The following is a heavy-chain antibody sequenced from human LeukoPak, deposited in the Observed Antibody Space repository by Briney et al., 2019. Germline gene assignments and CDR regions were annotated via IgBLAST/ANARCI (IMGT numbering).Heavy chain of an antibody. J-gene: IGHJ6*03. Sequence: PGESLKISCKGSGYSFTSYGISWVRQAPGQWLEWMGWISAYNGNTNYAQKLQGRVTMTTDTSTSTAYMELRSLRSDDTAVYYCARRGRVYYYMDVWGKGTTVTVSS. V-gene: IGHV1-18*01. CDR1: GYSFTSYG. CDR3: ARRGRVYYYMDV. CDR2: ISAYNGNT.